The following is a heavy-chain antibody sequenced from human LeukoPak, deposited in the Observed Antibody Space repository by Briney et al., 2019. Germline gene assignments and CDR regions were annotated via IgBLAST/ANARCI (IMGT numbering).Heavy chain of an antibody. V-gene: IGHV3-48*03. Sequence: GGSLRLSCAASGFIFSSYEMHWVRQAPGKGLEWVAYIGSSGSTKYYAESVRGRFTISRDSAKNSLHLEMNSLRVDDTAIYYCAGYGFYPYWGQGTPVTVSS. J-gene: IGHJ4*02. D-gene: IGHD5-18*01. CDR1: GFIFSSYE. CDR2: IGSSGSTK. CDR3: AGYGFYPY.